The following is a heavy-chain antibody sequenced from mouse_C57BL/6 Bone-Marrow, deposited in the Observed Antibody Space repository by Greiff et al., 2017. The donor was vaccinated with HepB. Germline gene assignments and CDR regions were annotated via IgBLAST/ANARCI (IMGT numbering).Heavy chain of an antibody. CDR2: ISDGGSYT. V-gene: IGHV5-4*03. D-gene: IGHD1-1*01. CDR3: ARGITTVVAKEAFAY. J-gene: IGHJ3*01. Sequence: EVKLVESGGGLVKPGGSLKLSCAASGFTFSSYAMSWVRQTPEKRLEWVATISDGGSYTYYPDNVKGRFTISRDNAKNNLYLQMSHLKSEDTAMYYWARGITTVVAKEAFAYWGQGTLVTVSA. CDR1: GFTFSSYA.